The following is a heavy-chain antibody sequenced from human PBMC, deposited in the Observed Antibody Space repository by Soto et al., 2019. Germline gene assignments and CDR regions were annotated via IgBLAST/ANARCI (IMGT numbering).Heavy chain of an antibody. Sequence: RGESLKISCKGSGYSFTSYWIGWVRQMPGKGLEWMGIIYPGDSDTRYSPSFQGQVTISADKSISTAYLQWSSLKASDTAMYYCARSCHPTYEDPGYYYMDVWGKGTTVTVSS. V-gene: IGHV5-51*01. CDR1: GYSFTSYW. J-gene: IGHJ6*03. D-gene: IGHD2-8*01. CDR2: IYPGDSDT. CDR3: ARSCHPTYEDPGYYYMDV.